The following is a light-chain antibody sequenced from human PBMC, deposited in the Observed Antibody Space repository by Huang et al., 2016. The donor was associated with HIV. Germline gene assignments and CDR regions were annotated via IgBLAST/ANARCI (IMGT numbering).Light chain of an antibody. CDR2: GAS. CDR1: QSVATN. V-gene: IGKV3-15*01. J-gene: IGKJ2*01. Sequence: EIIMTQSPATLSLSPGEGASLSCRANQSVATNLAWYLHRPVQSPRILIFGASTRASGFPGRFSGSGSGTQVTLTVSGLQSEDFAVYYCQQYHNWPYTFGQGTKLEI. CDR3: QQYHNWPYT.